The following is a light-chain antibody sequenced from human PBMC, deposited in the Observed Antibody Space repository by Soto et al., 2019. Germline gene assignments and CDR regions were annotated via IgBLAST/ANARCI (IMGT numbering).Light chain of an antibody. V-gene: IGKV1-5*01. CDR2: AAS. Sequence: DIQMTQSPSTLSASVGDRVTITCRASQSISSWLARYQQKPGKAPKLLIYAASSLQSGVPSRFSGSGSGTDFTLTISCLQSEDFATYYCQQYYSYPRTFGQGTKVDIK. J-gene: IGKJ1*01. CDR1: QSISSW. CDR3: QQYYSYPRT.